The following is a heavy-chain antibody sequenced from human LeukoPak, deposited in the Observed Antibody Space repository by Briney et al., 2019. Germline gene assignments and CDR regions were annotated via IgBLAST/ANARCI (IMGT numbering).Heavy chain of an antibody. CDR3: AGGKITMVRGVTKYNWFDP. Sequence: ASVKVSCKASGGTFSSYAISWVRQAPGQGLEWMGRIIPIFGTANYAQKFQGRVTITTDESTSTAYMELSSLRSEDTAVYYCAGGKITMVRGVTKYNWFDPWGQGTLVTVSS. CDR2: IIPIFGTA. V-gene: IGHV1-69*05. D-gene: IGHD3-10*01. CDR1: GGTFSSYA. J-gene: IGHJ5*02.